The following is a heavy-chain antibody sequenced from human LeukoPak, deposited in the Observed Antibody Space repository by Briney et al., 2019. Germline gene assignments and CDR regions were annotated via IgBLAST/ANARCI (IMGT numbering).Heavy chain of an antibody. CDR3: ARDTGD. CDR1: GFTFSSYW. V-gene: IGHV3-74*03. D-gene: IGHD7-27*01. Sequence: PGGSLRLSCAASGFTFSSYWMHWARQTPGKGLMWVSRIKTDGSSTTYADSVKGRFTISRDNSRNTLYLQMNSLRAEDTAMYYCARDTGDWGQGTLVTVSS. CDR2: IKTDGSST. J-gene: IGHJ4*02.